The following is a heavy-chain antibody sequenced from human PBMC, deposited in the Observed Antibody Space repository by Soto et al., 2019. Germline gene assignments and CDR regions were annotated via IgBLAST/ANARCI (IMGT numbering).Heavy chain of an antibody. V-gene: IGHV1-69*02. Sequence: GASVKVSCKSSGGTFSNDIITWVRQAPGQGLEWMGRIVLLLNIANYAQKFQGRVTITADKSTGTSYMELNSLRSEDTAVYYCVQNSPIGGTYSGYDGIDYWGQGTLVTVSS. CDR1: GGTFSNDI. D-gene: IGHD5-12*01. CDR2: IVLLLNIA. CDR3: VQNSPIGGTYSGYDGIDY. J-gene: IGHJ4*02.